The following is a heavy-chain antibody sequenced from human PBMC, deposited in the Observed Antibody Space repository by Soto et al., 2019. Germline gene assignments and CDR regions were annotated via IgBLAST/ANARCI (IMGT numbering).Heavy chain of an antibody. CDR3: AQYQLLQRPFYYYYYGMDV. CDR1: GGTFSSYT. CDR2: IIPIFGTA. J-gene: IGHJ6*02. Sequence: ASVKVSCKASGGTFSSYTISWVRQAPGQGLEWMGGIIPIFGTANYAQKFQGRVTITADESTSTAYMELSSLRSEDTAVYYCAQYQLLQRPFYYYYYGMDVWGQGTTVTVSS. V-gene: IGHV1-69*13. D-gene: IGHD2-2*01.